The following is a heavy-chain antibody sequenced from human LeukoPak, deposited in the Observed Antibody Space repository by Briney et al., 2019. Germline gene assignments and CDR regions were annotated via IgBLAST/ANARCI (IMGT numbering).Heavy chain of an antibody. CDR1: GFTFSSYW. J-gene: IGHJ5*02. CDR3: ARERPPCSGGSCYGNRWFDP. CDR2: IKQDGSEK. D-gene: IGHD2-15*01. V-gene: IGHV3-7*01. Sequence: GGSLRLSCAASGFTFSSYWMSWVRQAPGKGLEWVANIKQDGSEKYYVDSVKGRFTISRDNAKNSLYLQMNSLRAEDTAVYYCARERPPCSGGSCYGNRWFDPWGQGTLVTVSS.